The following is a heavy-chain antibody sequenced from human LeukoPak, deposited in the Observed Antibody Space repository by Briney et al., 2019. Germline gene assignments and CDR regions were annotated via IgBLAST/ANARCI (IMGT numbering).Heavy chain of an antibody. J-gene: IGHJ5*02. V-gene: IGHV4-39*01. CDR2: IYSSGST. Sequence: GSLRLSCAASGFTFSGYAMSWVRQPPGKGLEWIGSIYSSGSTYYNPSLKSRVTISVDTSKNQFSLKLTSVTAADTAVYYCARRYGPWGQGTLVTVSS. D-gene: IGHD4-17*01. CDR3: ARRYGP. CDR1: GFTFSGYA.